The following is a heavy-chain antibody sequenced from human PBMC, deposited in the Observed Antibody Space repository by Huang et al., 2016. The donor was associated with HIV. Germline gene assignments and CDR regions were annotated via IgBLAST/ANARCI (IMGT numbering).Heavy chain of an antibody. CDR3: ARDSSSGAYPAEPFYLDL. V-gene: IGHV1-69*15. Sequence: GQGLEWLGRIIPAFGSPKYAQKFQGRLTMTADATTAFMELTSLTSEDTAVFYCARDSSSGAYPAEPFYLDLWGQGTLVIVSS. CDR2: IIPAFGSP. D-gene: IGHD7-27*01. J-gene: IGHJ5*02.